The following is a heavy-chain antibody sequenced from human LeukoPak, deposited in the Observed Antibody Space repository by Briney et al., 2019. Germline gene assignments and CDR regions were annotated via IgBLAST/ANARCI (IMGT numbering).Heavy chain of an antibody. CDR2: ISWDGGST. Sequence: GGSLRLSCAASGFTFSSYAMGWVRQAPGKGLEWVSLISWDGGSTYYADSVKGRFTISRDNSKNSLYLQMNSLRTEDTALYYCAKEGRDIGYCSSTSCYYFDYWGQGTLVTVSS. J-gene: IGHJ4*02. D-gene: IGHD2-2*01. V-gene: IGHV3-43*01. CDR3: AKEGRDIGYCSSTSCYYFDY. CDR1: GFTFSSYA.